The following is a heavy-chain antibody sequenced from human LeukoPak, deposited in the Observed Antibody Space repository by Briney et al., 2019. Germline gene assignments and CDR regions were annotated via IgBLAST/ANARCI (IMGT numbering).Heavy chain of an antibody. CDR3: ARELITKADAFDI. Sequence: SETLSLTCTISGASIDSYYWSWIRQPPGKGLEWIGYIYYSGTTNYNPSLKRRVTISVDTSKNQFSLKLSSVTAADTAVYYCARELITKADAFDIWGQGTMVTVSS. V-gene: IGHV4-59*01. CDR2: IYYSGTT. CDR1: GASIDSYY. D-gene: IGHD1-20*01. J-gene: IGHJ3*02.